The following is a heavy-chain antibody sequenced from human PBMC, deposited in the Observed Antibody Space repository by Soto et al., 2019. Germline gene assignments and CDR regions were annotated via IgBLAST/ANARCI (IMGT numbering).Heavy chain of an antibody. V-gene: IGHV3-33*01. J-gene: IGHJ4*02. CDR2: IWYDGSSK. D-gene: IGHD2-15*01. CDR1: GFIFNEYG. CDR3: ARWGCSGSNCNLNQRSFDL. Sequence: GGSLRLSCAASGFIFNEYGMHWVRQAPGKGLEWVAVIWYDGSSKYYADSVRGRFTFSRDNSRNTMSLQMNSLRVEDTAIYYCARWGCSGSNCNLNQRSFDLWGQGTLVTVSS.